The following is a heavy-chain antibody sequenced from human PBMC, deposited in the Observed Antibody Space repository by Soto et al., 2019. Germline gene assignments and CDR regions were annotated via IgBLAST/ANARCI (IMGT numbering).Heavy chain of an antibody. V-gene: IGHV4-30-4*01. CDR2: IYYSGST. D-gene: IGHD4-4*01. J-gene: IGHJ6*02. Sequence: SETLSLTCTVSGGSISSGDYYWSWIRQPPGKGLEWIGYIYYSGSTYYNPSLKSRVTISVDTSKNQFSLKLSSVTAADTAVYYCALNPTLNYYYGMDVWGQGTTVTVSS. CDR1: GGSISSGDYY. CDR3: ALNPTLNYYYGMDV.